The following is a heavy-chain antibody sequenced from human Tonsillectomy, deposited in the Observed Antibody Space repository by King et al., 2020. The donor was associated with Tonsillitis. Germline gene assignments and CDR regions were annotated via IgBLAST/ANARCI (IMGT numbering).Heavy chain of an antibody. J-gene: IGHJ6*02. Sequence: VQLQESGPGLVKPSETLSLTCTVSGGSISNYYWSWIRQPPGKGLEWIGYIYYSGSTNYNPSLKSRVTISVDTSKNQFSLKLSSVTAADTAVYYCARWDAYKPYYYDYGMDVWGQGTTVTVSS. CDR2: IYYSGST. CDR3: ARWDAYKPYYYDYGMDV. V-gene: IGHV4-59*01. D-gene: IGHD5-24*01. CDR1: GGSISNYY.